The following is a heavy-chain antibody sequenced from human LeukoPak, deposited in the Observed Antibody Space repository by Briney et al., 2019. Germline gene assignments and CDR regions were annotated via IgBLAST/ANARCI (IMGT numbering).Heavy chain of an antibody. D-gene: IGHD5-12*01. CDR3: AKDPGYSGYDYFDY. V-gene: IGHV3-23*01. CDR1: GFTFSNYA. CDR2: ISGSVTTT. Sequence: GKSLRLSCAASGFTFSNYAMNWVRQAPGKGLEWVSAISGSVTTTYYADSVKGRFTISRDNSKNTLYLQMNILRAEDTAIYYCAKDPGYSGYDYFDYWGQGTLVTVSS. J-gene: IGHJ4*02.